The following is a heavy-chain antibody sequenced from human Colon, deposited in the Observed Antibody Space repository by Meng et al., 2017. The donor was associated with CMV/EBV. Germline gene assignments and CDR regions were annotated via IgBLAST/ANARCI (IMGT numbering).Heavy chain of an antibody. CDR1: GGSVSSSDYY. J-gene: IGHJ4*02. Sequence: GSLRLSCTVSGGSVSSSDYYWSWLRQPPGKGLEWIGYIYYSGSTNYNPSLKSRVTISVDTSKNQFSLKLSSVTAADTAVYYCAREVWGSLCYFDYWGQGTLVTVSS. CDR2: IYYSGST. V-gene: IGHV4-61*08. CDR3: AREVWGSLCYFDY. D-gene: IGHD3-16*01.